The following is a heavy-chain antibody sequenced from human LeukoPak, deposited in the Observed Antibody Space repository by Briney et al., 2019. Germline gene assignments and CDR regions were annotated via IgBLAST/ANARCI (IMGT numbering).Heavy chain of an antibody. J-gene: IGHJ4*02. CDR2: ISGSVGST. CDR3: AKRGFGYYFDY. D-gene: IGHD3-10*01. Sequence: GGSLRLSCAASGFTLSSYAMSWVRQAPGTGLEWVSAISGSVGSTYYADSVKARFTIPRDNSKNTLYLQMNSLRAENTAVYYCAKRGFGYYFDYYGQGTLVTVSS. CDR1: GFTLSSYA. V-gene: IGHV3-23*01.